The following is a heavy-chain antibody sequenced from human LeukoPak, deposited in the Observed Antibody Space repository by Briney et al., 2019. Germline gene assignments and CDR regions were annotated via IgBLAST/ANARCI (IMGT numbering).Heavy chain of an antibody. CDR1: GGSISSSSYY. Sequence: SETLSLTCTVSGGSISSSSYYWGWIRQPPGKGLEWIGSIYYSGSTNYNPSLKSRVTISVDTSKNQFSLKLSSVTAADTAVYYCARGPFTISPLEDYYMDVWGKGTTVTVSS. V-gene: IGHV4-39*07. J-gene: IGHJ6*03. D-gene: IGHD3-3*01. CDR3: ARGPFTISPLEDYYMDV. CDR2: IYYSGST.